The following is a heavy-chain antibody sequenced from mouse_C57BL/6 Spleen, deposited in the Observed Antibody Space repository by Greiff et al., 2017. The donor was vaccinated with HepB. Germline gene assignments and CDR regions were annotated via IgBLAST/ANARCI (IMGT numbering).Heavy chain of an antibody. CDR3: ARNRYDTGYYFEY. CDR2: IWSGGST. V-gene: IGHV2-2*01. CDR1: GFSLTSYG. Sequence: VQLKESGPGLVQPSQSLSITCTVSGFSLTSYGVHWVRQSPGKGLEWLGVIWSGGSTDYNAAFISRLSISKDNSKSQVFFKMNSLQADDTAIYYCARNRYDTGYYFEYWGQGTTLTVSS. J-gene: IGHJ2*01. D-gene: IGHD2-3*01.